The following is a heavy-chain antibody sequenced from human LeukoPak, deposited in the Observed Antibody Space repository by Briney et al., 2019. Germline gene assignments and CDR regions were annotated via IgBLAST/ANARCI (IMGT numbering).Heavy chain of an antibody. V-gene: IGHV3-33*06. D-gene: IGHD3-22*01. J-gene: IGHJ3*02. Sequence: PGGSLRLSCAASGFTFSSYGMHWVRQAPGKGLEWVAVIWYDGSNKYYAASVKGRFTISRDNSKNTLYLQMNSLRAEDTAVYYCAKEFDSSGYSAFDIWGQGTMVTVSS. CDR1: GFTFSSYG. CDR3: AKEFDSSGYSAFDI. CDR2: IWYDGSNK.